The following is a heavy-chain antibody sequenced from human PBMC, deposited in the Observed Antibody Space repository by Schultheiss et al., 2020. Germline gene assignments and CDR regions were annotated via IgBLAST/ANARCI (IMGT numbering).Heavy chain of an antibody. Sequence: GESLKISCAASGFTFSSYAMSWVRQAPGKGLEWVSAISGSGGSTYYADSVKGRFTISRDNSKNTLYLQMNSLRAEDTAVYYCAKSPQGWGVVVPAPIAGRPWGQGTLVTVSS. V-gene: IGHV3-23*01. J-gene: IGHJ5*02. D-gene: IGHD2-2*01. CDR3: AKSPQGWGVVVPAPIAGRP. CDR1: GFTFSSYA. CDR2: ISGSGGST.